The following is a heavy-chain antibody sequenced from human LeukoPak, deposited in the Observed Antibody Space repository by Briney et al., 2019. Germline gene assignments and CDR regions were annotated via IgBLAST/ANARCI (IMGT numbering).Heavy chain of an antibody. D-gene: IGHD3-22*01. CDR3: ARDQHSSGYRNFDY. J-gene: IGHJ4*02. V-gene: IGHV1-69*13. CDR2: IIPIFGTA. Sequence: SVKVPCKASGGTFSSYAISWVRQAPGQGLEWMGGIIPIFGTANYAQKFQGRVTITADESTSTAYMELSGLRSEDTAVYYCARDQHSSGYRNFDYWGQGTLVTVSS. CDR1: GGTFSSYA.